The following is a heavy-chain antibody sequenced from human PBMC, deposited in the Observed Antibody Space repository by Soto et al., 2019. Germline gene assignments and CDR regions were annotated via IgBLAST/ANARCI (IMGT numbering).Heavy chain of an antibody. CDR3: AREGGRHCSPSRCYNAFDI. CDR1: GFPFSAFS. J-gene: IGHJ3*02. D-gene: IGHD2-15*01. V-gene: IGHV3-48*02. CDR2: ISSSGSTI. Sequence: LRLSCASSGFPFSAFSMNWVRQAPGKGLEWVAYISSSGSTIYYADSVKGRFTISRDNAKTSLYLQMDSLRDEDTAVYYCAREGGRHCSPSRCYNAFDIWGQGTTVTVSS.